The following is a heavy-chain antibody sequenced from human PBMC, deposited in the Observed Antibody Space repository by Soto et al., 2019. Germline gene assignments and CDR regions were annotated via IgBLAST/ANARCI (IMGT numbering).Heavy chain of an antibody. CDR3: ARERDGHNPNWFDL. CDR2: IYSGGST. J-gene: IGHJ5*02. D-gene: IGHD2-8*01. V-gene: IGHV3-53*02. CDR1: GFTVSSNY. Sequence: EVQVVETGGGLIQPGGSLRLSCAVSGFTVSSNYMSWVRQPPGKGSEWASDIYSGGSTYYADSVKGRFTISRDNSKNTLYLQMNSLRAEDTAVYYCARERDGHNPNWFDLWGQGTLVTVSS.